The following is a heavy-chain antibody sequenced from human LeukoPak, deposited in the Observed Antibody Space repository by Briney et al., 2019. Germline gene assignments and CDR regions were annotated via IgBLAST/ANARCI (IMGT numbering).Heavy chain of an antibody. V-gene: IGHV3-23*01. CDR3: VKEMELGGVRSIWYGGDY. Sequence: PGGSLRLSCAASGFTFSSYALSWVRQAPGKGLEWVSAISGSGGSTYYADSVKGRFTISRDNSKNTLYLQMNSLRTEDTALYYCVKEMELGGVRSIWYGGDYWGQGTLVTVSS. CDR1: GFTFSSYA. J-gene: IGHJ4*02. D-gene: IGHD6-13*01. CDR2: ISGSGGST.